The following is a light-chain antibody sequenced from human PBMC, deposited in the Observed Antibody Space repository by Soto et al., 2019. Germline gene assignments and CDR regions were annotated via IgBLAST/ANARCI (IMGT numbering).Light chain of an antibody. Sequence: DIQMTQSPSSLSASVGDRVTITCRASQSISSYLNWYQQKPGKAPKLLIYAASSLQSGVPSRFSRSGSQTDVTHTISSMQPQEFPTYYCQQRYSTPLTFGGETKVEIK. V-gene: IGKV1-39*01. CDR2: AAS. CDR1: QSISSY. CDR3: QQRYSTPLT. J-gene: IGKJ4*01.